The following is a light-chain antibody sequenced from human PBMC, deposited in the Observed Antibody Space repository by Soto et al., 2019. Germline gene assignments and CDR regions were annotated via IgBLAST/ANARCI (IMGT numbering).Light chain of an antibody. J-gene: IGLJ1*01. CDR1: SSNIGAGYD. CDR3: QSYDSSLSGSYV. V-gene: IGLV1-40*01. Sequence: QSVLTQPPAVSGAPGQRVTISCTGSSSNIGAGYDVHWYQRLPGTALKVLIYNNNNRPSGVPDRFSGSKSGTSASLAITGLQAEDAADYYCQSYDSSLSGSYVFGTGTKLTVL. CDR2: NNN.